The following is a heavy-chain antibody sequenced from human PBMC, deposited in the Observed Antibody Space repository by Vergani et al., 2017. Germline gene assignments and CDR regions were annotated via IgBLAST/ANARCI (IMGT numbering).Heavy chain of an antibody. CDR1: GFTFSDYY. Sequence: QVQLVESGGGLVKPGGSLRLSCAASGFTFSDYYMSWIRQAPGKGLEWVSYISSSSSYTNYADSVKGRFTISRDNAKNSLYLQMNSLRAEETAVYYCARDLRCSSTSCYAYYYYYYGMDVWGQGTTVTVSS. J-gene: IGHJ6*02. V-gene: IGHV3-11*05. CDR2: ISSSSSYT. CDR3: ARDLRCSSTSCYAYYYYYYGMDV. D-gene: IGHD2-2*01.